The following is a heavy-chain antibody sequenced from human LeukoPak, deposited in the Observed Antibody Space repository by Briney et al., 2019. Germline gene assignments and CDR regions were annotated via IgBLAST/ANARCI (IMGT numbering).Heavy chain of an antibody. D-gene: IGHD5-24*01. CDR1: GFTVSSNY. CDR2: IYSGGST. Sequence: PGGSLRLSCAASGFTVSSNYMTWVRQAPGKGLERVSVIYSGGSTYYADSVKGLFTISRDNSKNTLYLQMNSLRAEDTAVYYCARDPAGRDGYKGFDYWGQGTLVTVSS. V-gene: IGHV3-53*01. CDR3: ARDPAGRDGYKGFDY. J-gene: IGHJ4*02.